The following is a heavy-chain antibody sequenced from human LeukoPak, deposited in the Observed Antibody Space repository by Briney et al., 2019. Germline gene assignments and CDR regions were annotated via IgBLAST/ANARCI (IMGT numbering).Heavy chain of an antibody. Sequence: PGGSLRLSCAASGFTFSDYYMSWIRQAPGKGLEWVSYISSSGSTIYYADSVKGRFTISRDNAKNTLYLQMNSLRAEDTAVYYCARDLDYYDSSGFFSSGLHWGQGTLVTVSS. CDR2: ISSSGSTI. J-gene: IGHJ4*02. CDR1: GFTFSDYY. V-gene: IGHV3-11*04. D-gene: IGHD3-22*01. CDR3: ARDLDYYDSSGFFSSGLH.